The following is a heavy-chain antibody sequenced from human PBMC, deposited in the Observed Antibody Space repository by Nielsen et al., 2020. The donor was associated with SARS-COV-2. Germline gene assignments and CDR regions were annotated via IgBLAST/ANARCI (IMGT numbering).Heavy chain of an antibody. CDR1: GYTFTGYY. V-gene: IGHV1-2*06. CDR2: INPNSGGT. D-gene: IGHD3-16*01. J-gene: IGHJ6*02. CDR3: AREKGSYGPAGYGMDV. Sequence: ASVKVSCKASGYTFTGYYMHWVRQAPGQGLEWMGRINPNSGGTNYAQKFQGRVTMTRDTSISTAYMELSRLRSDDTAVYYCAREKGSYGPAGYGMDVWGQGTTGTVSS.